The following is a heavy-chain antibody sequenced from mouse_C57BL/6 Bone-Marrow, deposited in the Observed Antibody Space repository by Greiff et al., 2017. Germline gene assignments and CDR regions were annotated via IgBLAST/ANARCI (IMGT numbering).Heavy chain of an antibody. CDR3: ARWGDYDYYDSSYSIYYAMDY. D-gene: IGHD1-1*01. Sequence: QVQLQQSGAELAKPGASVKLSCKASGYTFTSYWMHWVKQRPGQGLEWIGYINPSSGYTKYNQKFKDQATLTADKSSSTAYMQLSSLTYEDSAVYYCARWGDYDYYDSSYSIYYAMDYWGQGTSVTVSS. CDR2: INPSSGYT. J-gene: IGHJ4*01. V-gene: IGHV1-7*01. CDR1: GYTFTSYW.